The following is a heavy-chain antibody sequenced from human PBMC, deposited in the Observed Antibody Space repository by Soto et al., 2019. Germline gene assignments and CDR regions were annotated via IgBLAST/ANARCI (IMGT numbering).Heavy chain of an antibody. CDR1: GYTFTGYY. D-gene: IGHD2-15*01. V-gene: IGHV1-2*02. CDR3: ALHRYCSGGSRSPSDY. CDR2: INPNSGGT. J-gene: IGHJ4*02. Sequence: QVQLVQSGAEVKKPGASVKVSCKASGYTFTGYYMHWVRQAPGQGLEWMGWINPNSGGTNYAQKFQGRVTMTRDTSINKAYMALSRLRSDDTAVYYCALHRYCSGGSRSPSDYWGQGPLVTVSS.